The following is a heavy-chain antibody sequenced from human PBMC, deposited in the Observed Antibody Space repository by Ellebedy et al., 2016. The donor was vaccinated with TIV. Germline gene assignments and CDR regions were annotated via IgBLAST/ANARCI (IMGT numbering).Heavy chain of an antibody. CDR2: ISDRGGST. Sequence: PGGSLRLSCVASGFTFSSYAITWVRQAPGKGLEWVSAISDRGGSTYYADSVRGRFTISRDNSKNTLYLQMNSLRAEDTAVYYCGKEELVAVTPYLDYWGQGTLVTVSS. D-gene: IGHD2-15*01. J-gene: IGHJ4*02. CDR3: GKEELVAVTPYLDY. V-gene: IGHV3-23*01. CDR1: GFTFSSYA.